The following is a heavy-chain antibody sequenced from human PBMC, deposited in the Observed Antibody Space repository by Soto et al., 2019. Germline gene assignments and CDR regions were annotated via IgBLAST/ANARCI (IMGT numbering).Heavy chain of an antibody. CDR3: AKDKMEQWLVGGYFDY. V-gene: IGHV3-23*01. Sequence: GSLRLSCSASGFTFSRNAMGWVRQAPGKGLEWVSAIIDDGGRAYYADSVKGRFTISRDNSKNTLSLQMNSLRAEDTAVYYCAKDKMEQWLVGGYFDYWGQGTQVTV. D-gene: IGHD6-19*01. CDR1: GFTFSRNA. CDR2: IIDDGGRA. J-gene: IGHJ4*02.